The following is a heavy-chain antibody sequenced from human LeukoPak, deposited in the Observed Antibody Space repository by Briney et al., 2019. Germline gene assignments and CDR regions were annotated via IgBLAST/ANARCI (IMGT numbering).Heavy chain of an antibody. D-gene: IGHD6-13*01. Sequence: ASVKVSCKASGYTFTGYYMHWVRQAPGQGLEWMGWINPNSGGTSYAQKFQGRVTMTRDTSISTAYMELSRLRSDDTAVYYCARSPYSSSWCDYWGQGTLVTVSS. CDR3: ARSPYSSSWCDY. J-gene: IGHJ4*02. V-gene: IGHV1-2*02. CDR2: INPNSGGT. CDR1: GYTFTGYY.